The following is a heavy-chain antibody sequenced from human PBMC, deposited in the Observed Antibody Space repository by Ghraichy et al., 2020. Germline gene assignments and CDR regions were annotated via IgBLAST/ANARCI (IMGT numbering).Heavy chain of an antibody. D-gene: IGHD6-19*01. V-gene: IGHV3-66*01. CDR3: ARDLIAVAGTEPFFDY. Sequence: GGSLRLSCAASGFTVSSNYMSWVRQAPGKGLEWVSVIYSGGSTYYADSVKGRFTISRDNSKNTLYLQMNSLRAEDTAVYYCARDLIAVAGTEPFFDYWGQGTLVTVSS. CDR2: IYSGGST. CDR1: GFTVSSNY. J-gene: IGHJ4*02.